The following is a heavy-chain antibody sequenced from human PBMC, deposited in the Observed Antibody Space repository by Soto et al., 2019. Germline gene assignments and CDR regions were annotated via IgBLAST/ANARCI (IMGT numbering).Heavy chain of an antibody. CDR3: AKERGVLDAFDM. V-gene: IGHV3-30*18. D-gene: IGHD3-10*01. CDR1: GFTSSSFV. J-gene: IGHJ3*02. Sequence: QVQLVESGGGVVQPGRSLRLSCAASGFTSSSFVIHWVRQAPGKGLEWLAVISSDGKNQYYADSVKGRFTISGDNSKNALYLQVSSLGAEDTAVYFCAKERGVLDAFDMWGQGTMVTVSS. CDR2: ISSDGKNQ.